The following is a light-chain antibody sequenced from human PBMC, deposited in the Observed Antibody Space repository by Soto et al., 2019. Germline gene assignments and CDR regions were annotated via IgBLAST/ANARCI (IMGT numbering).Light chain of an antibody. CDR2: GTS. CDR1: QGVKYY. J-gene: IGKJ2*01. Sequence: DIQMTQSPSSLSASVGDRVTITCRASQGVKYYLAWYQQKPGKPPKVLIYGTSTLQSGVPSRFSGSGSGTDFTLTISSLQPEDVATYYCQQYHTFGQGTKLEIK. CDR3: QQYHT. V-gene: IGKV1-27*01.